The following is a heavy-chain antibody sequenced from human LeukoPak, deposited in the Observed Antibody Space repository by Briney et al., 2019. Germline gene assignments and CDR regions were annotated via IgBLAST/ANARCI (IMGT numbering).Heavy chain of an antibody. Sequence: SGPGLVKPSGTLFLTCAVSGGSISSSNWWSWVRQPPGKGLEWIGEIYHSGSTNYNPSLKSRVTISVDKSKNQFSLKLSSVTAADTAVYYCARVLAAAGTQPHYYYGMDVWGQGTTVTVSS. CDR3: ARVLAAAGTQPHYYYGMDV. J-gene: IGHJ6*02. CDR2: IYHSGST. D-gene: IGHD6-13*01. CDR1: GGSISSSNW. V-gene: IGHV4-4*02.